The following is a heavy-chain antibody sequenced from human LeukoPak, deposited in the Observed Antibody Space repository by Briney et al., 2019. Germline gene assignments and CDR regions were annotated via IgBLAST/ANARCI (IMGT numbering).Heavy chain of an antibody. J-gene: IGHJ5*02. Sequence: PSETLSLTCTVSGGSISSGGYYWSWIRQHPGKGLEWIGYIYYSGSTYYNPSLKSRVTISVDTSKNQFSLKLSSVTAADTAVYYCARGGQITIFGVVTRPNWFDPWGQGTPVTVSS. CDR1: GGSISSGGYY. V-gene: IGHV4-31*03. CDR2: IYYSGST. CDR3: ARGGQITIFGVVTRPNWFDP. D-gene: IGHD3-3*01.